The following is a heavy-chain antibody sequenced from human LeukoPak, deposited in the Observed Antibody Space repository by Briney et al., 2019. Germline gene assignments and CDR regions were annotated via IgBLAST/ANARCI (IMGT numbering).Heavy chain of an antibody. CDR1: GYTFIDSY. CDR2: INPNSGGT. D-gene: IGHD2-2*01. J-gene: IGHJ4*02. CDR3: ARGSCTSTSCPIDY. Sequence: ASVNVSCKASGYTFIDSYIHWVRQAPGQGLEWMGWINPNSGGTNYAQKFQGSVTMTRDTPISTAYMELSRLRSADTAVYYCARGSCTSTSCPIDYWGQGTVVTVSS. V-gene: IGHV1-2*02.